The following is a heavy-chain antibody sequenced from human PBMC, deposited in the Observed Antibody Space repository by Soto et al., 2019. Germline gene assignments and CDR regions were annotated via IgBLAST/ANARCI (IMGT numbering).Heavy chain of an antibody. CDR1: GFTFSNAW. J-gene: IGHJ6*02. Sequence: GGSLRLSCAASGFTFSNAWMNWVRQAPGKGLEWVGRIKSKTDGGTTDYAAPVKGRFTISRDDSKNTLYLQMNSLKTEDTAVYYCTTDRGEEQWLLRYYYYGMDVWGQGTTVTVSS. CDR3: TTDRGEEQWLLRYYYYGMDV. D-gene: IGHD6-19*01. V-gene: IGHV3-15*07. CDR2: IKSKTDGGTT.